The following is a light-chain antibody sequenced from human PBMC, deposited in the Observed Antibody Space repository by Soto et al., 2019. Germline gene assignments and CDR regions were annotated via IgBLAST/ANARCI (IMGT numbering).Light chain of an antibody. V-gene: IGKV3-20*01. J-gene: IGKJ4*01. CDR2: GAS. CDR3: QQYASTPLT. Sequence: EIVLTQSPGTLSLSPGERATLSCRASQSVTANYLAWYQQRRGQAPRLLIQGASSRPTGIPDRFSGSGSGRDLTLTIISLEPEDFAVYYCQQYASTPLTFGRGTRVDI. CDR1: QSVTANY.